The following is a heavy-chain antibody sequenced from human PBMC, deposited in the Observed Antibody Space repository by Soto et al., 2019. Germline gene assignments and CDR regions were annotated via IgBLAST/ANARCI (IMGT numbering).Heavy chain of an antibody. Sequence: PGGSLRLSCVASGFTFDDHAMQWVRQAPGKGLEWVSGITYNGGIIAYADSAKGRFTISRDNAKNSLYLQMNSLSADDTALYYCVKDASMVRAHFDYWGQGTLVTVSS. CDR3: VKDASMVRAHFDY. CDR1: GFTFDDHA. CDR2: ITYNGGII. J-gene: IGHJ4*02. D-gene: IGHD3-10*01. V-gene: IGHV3-9*01.